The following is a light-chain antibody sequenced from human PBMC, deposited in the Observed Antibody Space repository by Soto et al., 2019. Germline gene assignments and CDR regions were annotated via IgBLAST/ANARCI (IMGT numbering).Light chain of an antibody. J-gene: IGKJ2*01. Sequence: EIVLTQSPGTLSLSPGERATLSCRASQNIKINYLAWYLQKPGQAPRLLIFGASNRATGSPDRFSGSGSGTDFTLTSSKLEPEDFAVYYCQQYGSSPYTFGQGTRLEIK. V-gene: IGKV3-20*01. CDR2: GAS. CDR3: QQYGSSPYT. CDR1: QNIKINY.